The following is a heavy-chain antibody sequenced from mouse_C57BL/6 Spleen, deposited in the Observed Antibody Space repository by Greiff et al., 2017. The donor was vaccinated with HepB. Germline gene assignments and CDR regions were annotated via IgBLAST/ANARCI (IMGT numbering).Heavy chain of an antibody. CDR1: GYAFSSSW. D-gene: IGHD2-3*01. CDR2: IYPGDGDT. V-gene: IGHV1-82*01. J-gene: IGHJ2*01. CDR3: ARLSGYYAFDY. Sequence: VQLQQSGPELVKPGASVKISCKASGYAFSSSWMNWVKQRPGKGLEWIGRIYPGDGDTNYNGKFKGKATLTADKSSSTAYMQLSSLTSEDSAVYLCARLSGYYAFDYWGQGTTLTVSS.